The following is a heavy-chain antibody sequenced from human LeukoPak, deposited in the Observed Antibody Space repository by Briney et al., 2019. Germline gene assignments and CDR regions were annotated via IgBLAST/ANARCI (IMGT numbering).Heavy chain of an antibody. J-gene: IGHJ4*02. CDR3: ARRDEWLAFDY. D-gene: IGHD6-19*01. V-gene: IGHV5-51*01. CDR1: GYRFTSYW. Sequence: GESLKISCKASGYRFTSYWIGWVRQMPGKGLEWMGILFPGDSDTRYSPSFQGQVTFSADRSISTAYLQWNSLKASDTAMYYCARRDEWLAFDYWGQGTPVTVSS. CDR2: LFPGDSDT.